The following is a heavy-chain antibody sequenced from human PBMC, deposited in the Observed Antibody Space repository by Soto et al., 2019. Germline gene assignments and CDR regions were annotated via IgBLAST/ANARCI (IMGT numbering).Heavy chain of an antibody. J-gene: IGHJ4*02. V-gene: IGHV1-69*02. CDR2: IIPILGIA. Sequence: GASVKVSCKASGGTFSSYTISWVRQAPGQGLEWMGRIIPILGIANYAQKFQGRVTITADKSTSTAYMELSSLRSEDTAVYYCARVFPQASIFAPHFDYCGQGTLVTVSS. D-gene: IGHD3-3*01. CDR1: GGTFSSYT. CDR3: ARVFPQASIFAPHFDY.